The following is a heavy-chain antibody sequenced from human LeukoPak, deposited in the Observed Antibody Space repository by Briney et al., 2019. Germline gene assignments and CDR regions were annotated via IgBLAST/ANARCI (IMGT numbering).Heavy chain of an antibody. J-gene: IGHJ4*02. D-gene: IGHD3-16*01. CDR3: ARGRTLGGDY. V-gene: IGHV3-33*01. CDR2: IWYDGSNK. Sequence: GGSLRLSCVASGFTFSRYGMHWVRQAPGKGLEWVAIIWYDGSNKYYADSVKGRFTISRDTSKNTLYLQMDSLRAEDTAVYYFARGRTLGGDYWGQGTLVTVSS. CDR1: GFTFSRYG.